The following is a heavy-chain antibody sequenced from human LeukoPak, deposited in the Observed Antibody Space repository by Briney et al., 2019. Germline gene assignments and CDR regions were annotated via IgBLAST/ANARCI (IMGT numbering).Heavy chain of an antibody. V-gene: IGHV4-59*01. CDR2: IYYSGST. J-gene: IGHJ4*02. Sequence: SETLSLTCTVSGGSISSYYWSWIRQPPGKGLEWIGYIYYSGSTNYNPSLKSRVTISVDTSKNQFSLKLSSVTAADTAVYYCARSRANWGITGDWGQGTLVTVSS. CDR3: ARSRANWGITGD. CDR1: GGSISSYY. D-gene: IGHD7-27*01.